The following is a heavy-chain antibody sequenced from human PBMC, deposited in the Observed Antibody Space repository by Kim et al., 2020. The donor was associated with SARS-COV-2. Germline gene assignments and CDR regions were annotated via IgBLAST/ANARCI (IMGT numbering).Heavy chain of an antibody. Sequence: GGSLRLTCAASGFTFSSYWMSWVRQAPGKGLEWVANINQDGSEKYYVDSVKGRFTISRDNAKNSLYLQMNSVRAEDTAVYYCARLRSSSWNLDYWGQGTLVTVSS. CDR2: INQDGSEK. V-gene: IGHV3-7*01. J-gene: IGHJ4*02. CDR3: ARLRSSSWNLDY. CDR1: GFTFSSYW. D-gene: IGHD6-13*01.